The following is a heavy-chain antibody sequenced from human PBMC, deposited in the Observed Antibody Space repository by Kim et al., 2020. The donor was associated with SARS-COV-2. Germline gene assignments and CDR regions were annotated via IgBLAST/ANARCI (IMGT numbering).Heavy chain of an antibody. D-gene: IGHD3-3*01. CDR3: ARGGHITIFGVVYPPY. V-gene: IGHV3-74*01. J-gene: IGHJ4*02. Sequence: SVKGRFTISRGNAKNTLYLQMNSLRAEDTAVYYCARGGHITIFGVVYPPYWGQGTLVTVSS.